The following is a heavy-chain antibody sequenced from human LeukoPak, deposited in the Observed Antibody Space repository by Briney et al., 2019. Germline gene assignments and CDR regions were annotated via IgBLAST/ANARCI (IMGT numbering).Heavy chain of an antibody. J-gene: IGHJ4*02. Sequence: PSETLSLTCTVSGGSVSSGSYYWSWIRQPPGKGLEWIGYIYYSGGTNYNPSLKSRVTISVDTSKNQFSLKLSSVTAADTAVYYCARRLLYSSSWPFDYWGQGTLVTVSS. CDR1: GGSVSSGSYY. CDR3: ARRLLYSSSWPFDY. V-gene: IGHV4-61*01. CDR2: IYYSGGT. D-gene: IGHD6-13*01.